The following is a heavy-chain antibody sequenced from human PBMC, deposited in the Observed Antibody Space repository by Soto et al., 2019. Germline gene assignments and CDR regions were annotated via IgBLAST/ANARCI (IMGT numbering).Heavy chain of an antibody. CDR1: GHTLINYY. Sequence: QVQLVQSGAEVKKPGASVKVSCKTSGHTLINYYMHWVRQAPGQGLDWLGKSDPSGNGTSYAERSQGRTTLTSDTSTKTVYVELSSLRSEDTAIYYCAINYYDSSGDLYWGQGTLVTVSS. CDR3: AINYYDSSGDLY. D-gene: IGHD3-22*01. V-gene: IGHV1-46*01. CDR2: SDPSGNGT. J-gene: IGHJ4*02.